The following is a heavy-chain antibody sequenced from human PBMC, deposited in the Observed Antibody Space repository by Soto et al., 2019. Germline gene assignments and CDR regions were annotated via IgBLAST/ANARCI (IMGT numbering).Heavy chain of an antibody. V-gene: IGHV4-59*01. CDR2: IYYSGST. Sequence: SETPSLTCTVSGGSISSYYWSWIRQPPGKGLEWIGYIYYSGSTNYNPSLKSRVTISVDTSKNQFSLKLSSVTAADTAVYYCARFRGGATKDFDYWGQGTLVTVSS. CDR3: ARFRGGATKDFDY. D-gene: IGHD1-26*01. CDR1: GGSISSYY. J-gene: IGHJ4*02.